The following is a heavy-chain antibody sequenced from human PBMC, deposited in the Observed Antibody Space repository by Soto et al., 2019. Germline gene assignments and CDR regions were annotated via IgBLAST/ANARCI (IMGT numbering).Heavy chain of an antibody. CDR2: IGTAGDT. CDR3: ARAPHFWGMDV. Sequence: HPGGSLRLSCAASGFTFSSYDMHWVRQATGKGLEWVSAIGTAGDTYYPGSVKGRFTISRENAKNSLYLQMNSLRAGDTAVYYCARAPHFWGMDVWGQGTTVTVSS. CDR1: GFTFSSYD. V-gene: IGHV3-13*01. J-gene: IGHJ6*02. D-gene: IGHD3-3*02.